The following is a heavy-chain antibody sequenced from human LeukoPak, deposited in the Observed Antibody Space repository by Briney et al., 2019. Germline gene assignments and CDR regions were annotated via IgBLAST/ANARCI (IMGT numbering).Heavy chain of an antibody. V-gene: IGHV1-18*01. D-gene: IGHD3-10*01. CDR1: GYTFTSYG. J-gene: IGHJ4*02. CDR3: ARDVADYYGSGRFDY. Sequence: GASVKVSCKASGYTFTSYGISWVRQAPGQGLEWMGWISAYNGNTNYAQKLQGRVTMTTDTSTSTAYMELRSLRSDDTAVYYCARDVADYYGSGRFDYWGQGTLVTVSS. CDR2: ISAYNGNT.